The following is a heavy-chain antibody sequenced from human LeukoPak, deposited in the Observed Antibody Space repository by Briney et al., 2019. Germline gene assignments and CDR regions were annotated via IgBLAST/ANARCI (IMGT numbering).Heavy chain of an antibody. J-gene: IGHJ4*02. D-gene: IGHD6-19*01. CDR2: ISSSSSTI. V-gene: IGHV3-48*02. Sequence: PGGSLRLSCAASGFTFTSYSMNWVRQAPGKGLEWISHISSSSSTIYYADSVRGRFSISRDNAKNSLFLQMNSLTDEDTAVYYCARESNRVAVPGTLRYWGQGILVTVSS. CDR3: ARESNRVAVPGTLRY. CDR1: GFTFTSYS.